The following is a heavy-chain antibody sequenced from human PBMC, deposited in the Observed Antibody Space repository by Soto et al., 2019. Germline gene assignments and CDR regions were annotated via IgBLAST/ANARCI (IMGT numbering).Heavy chain of an antibody. D-gene: IGHD3-22*01. CDR1: GYTFTSYY. CDR2: INPNSGGT. V-gene: IGHV1-2*04. CDR3: ARDSSGYYSAYYYGMDV. J-gene: IGHJ6*02. Sequence: ASVKVSCKASGYTFTSYYMHWVRQAPGQGLEWMGWINPNSGGTNYAQKFQGWVTMTRDTSISTAYMELSRLRSDDTAVYYCARDSSGYYSAYYYGMDVWGQGTTVTV.